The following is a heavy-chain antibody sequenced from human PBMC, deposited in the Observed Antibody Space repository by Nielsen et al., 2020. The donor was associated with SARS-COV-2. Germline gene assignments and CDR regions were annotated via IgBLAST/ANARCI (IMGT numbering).Heavy chain of an antibody. Sequence: PGKGLEWIGEINHSGSTNYNPSLKSRVTISVDTSHNQFSLKLSSVTAADTAVYYCARGRYSGYDFLSPTYYYYGMDVWGQGTTVTVSS. J-gene: IGHJ6*02. V-gene: IGHV4-34*09. CDR3: ARGRYSGYDFLSPTYYYYGMDV. D-gene: IGHD5-12*01. CDR2: INHSGST.